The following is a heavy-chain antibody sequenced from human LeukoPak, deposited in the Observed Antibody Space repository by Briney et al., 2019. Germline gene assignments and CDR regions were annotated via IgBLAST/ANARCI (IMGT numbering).Heavy chain of an antibody. CDR3: ARFGGPHAFDI. CDR2: INHSGST. J-gene: IGHJ3*02. CDR1: GGSFSGYY. V-gene: IGHV4-34*01. D-gene: IGHD3-3*01. Sequence: PSETLSLTCAVYGGSFSGYYWSWIRQPPGKGLEWIGEINHSGSTNYNPSLKSRATISVDTTKNHFSLTLSSETAADTAVYYCARFGGPHAFDIWGQGTMVTVSS.